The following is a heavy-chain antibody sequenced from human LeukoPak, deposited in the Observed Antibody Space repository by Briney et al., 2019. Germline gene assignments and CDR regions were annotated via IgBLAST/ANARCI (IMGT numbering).Heavy chain of an antibody. D-gene: IGHD3-22*01. V-gene: IGHV4-39*07. CDR2: IYYSGST. CDR1: GGSISSSSYY. Sequence: SETLSLTCTVSGGSISSSSYYWGWIRQPPGKGLEWIGSIYYSGSTYYNPSLKSRVTISVDTSKNQFSLKLSSVTAADTAVYYCARPSTYYYDSSGYYAFHIWGQGTMVTVSS. CDR3: ARPSTYYYDSSGYYAFHI. J-gene: IGHJ3*02.